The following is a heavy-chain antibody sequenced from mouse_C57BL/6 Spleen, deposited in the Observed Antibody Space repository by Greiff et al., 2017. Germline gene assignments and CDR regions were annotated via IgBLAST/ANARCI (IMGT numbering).Heavy chain of an antibody. CDR2: IDPSDSYT. V-gene: IGHV1-50*01. CDR1: GYTFTSYW. D-gene: IGHD2-4*01. J-gene: IGHJ4*01. Sequence: QVQLQQPGAELVKPGASVKLSCKASGYTFTSYWMQWVKQRPGQGLEWIGEIDPSDSYTNYNQKFKGKATLTVDTSSSTAYMQLSSRTSEDSAVYYCARSTGYDYEGGDYWGQGTSVTVSS. CDR3: ARSTGYDYEGGDY.